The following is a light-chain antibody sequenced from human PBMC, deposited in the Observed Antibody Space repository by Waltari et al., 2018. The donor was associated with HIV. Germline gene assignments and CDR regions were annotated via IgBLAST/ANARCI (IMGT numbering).Light chain of an antibody. V-gene: IGLV2-8*01. CDR1: RWDVNAYNY. CDR2: EVN. J-gene: IGLJ2*01. Sequence: QSALSQTPSASGSPGQSVTISGTGSRWDVNAYNYVSWYQQYPGKAPRLIIYEVNMRPSGVPDRFSGSKSGATASLTISGLQPEDEADYYCTSYGGANDLLFGGGTRVTVL. CDR3: TSYGGANDLL.